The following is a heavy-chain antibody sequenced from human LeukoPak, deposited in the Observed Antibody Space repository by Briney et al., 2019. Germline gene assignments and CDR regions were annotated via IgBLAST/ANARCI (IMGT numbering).Heavy chain of an antibody. V-gene: IGHV3-23*01. J-gene: IGHJ4*02. CDR2: ISGSGGSA. CDR3: ARGVYLTYYYDSSGYYGY. CDR1: GFTFASHA. Sequence: GGSLRLSCEASGFTFASHAMNWVRQAPGKGLEWVSGISGSGGSAFYADSVKGRFTISRENSKNTLYLQMTSLRAEDTAVYYCARGVYLTYYYDSSGYYGYWGQGTLVTVSS. D-gene: IGHD3-22*01.